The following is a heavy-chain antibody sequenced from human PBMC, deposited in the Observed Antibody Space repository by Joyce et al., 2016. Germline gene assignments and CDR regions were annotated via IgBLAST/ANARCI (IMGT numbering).Heavy chain of an antibody. CDR1: GYDFSSHG. J-gene: IGHJ4*02. CDR3: ARALIDNSGEGFDY. V-gene: IGHV1-18*01. CDR2: INTDTGGT. D-gene: IGHD6-19*01. Sequence: QVRLVQSGAEVKRPGASVKVSCKASGYDFSSHGISWVRQAPGQGLEWRAWINTDTGGTEYARSFRGRLTLTTDTSTNTVYMDLGRLRSDDTAVYFCARALIDNSGEGFDYWGQGTLLSVSS.